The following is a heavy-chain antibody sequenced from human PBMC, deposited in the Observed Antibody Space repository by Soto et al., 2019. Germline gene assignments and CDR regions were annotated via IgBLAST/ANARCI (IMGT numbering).Heavy chain of an antibody. D-gene: IGHD5-18*01. V-gene: IGHV4-4*02. CDR3: ARTARGYSYGLYDYYGMDV. Sequence: QVQLQESGPGLVKPSGTLSLTCAVSGGSISSSNWWSWVRQPPGKGLEWIGEIYHSGSTNYNPSLKRRVTISVDKSKNQFSLKLSSVTAADTAVYYCARTARGYSYGLYDYYGMDVWGQGTTVTVSS. J-gene: IGHJ6*02. CDR1: GGSISSSNW. CDR2: IYHSGST.